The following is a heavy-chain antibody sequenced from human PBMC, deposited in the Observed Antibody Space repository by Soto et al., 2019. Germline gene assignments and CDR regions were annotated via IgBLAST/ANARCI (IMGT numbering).Heavy chain of an antibody. CDR3: AKRVSGWYFTDY. J-gene: IGHJ4*02. D-gene: IGHD6-19*01. Sequence: EVQLLESGGGLVQPGGSLRLSCAASGFAFSSYAMSWVRQAPGKGLEWVSAITGSGGSTYSADSVKGRFTISRDNSKNTLYLQMNSLRAEDTAVYYCAKRVSGWYFTDYWGQGTLVTVSS. V-gene: IGHV3-23*01. CDR1: GFAFSSYA. CDR2: ITGSGGST.